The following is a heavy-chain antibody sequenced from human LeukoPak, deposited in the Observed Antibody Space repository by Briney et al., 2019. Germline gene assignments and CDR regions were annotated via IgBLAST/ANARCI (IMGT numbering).Heavy chain of an antibody. J-gene: IGHJ6*03. Sequence: SEPLSLTCTVSGGSISSYYWSWIRQPPGKGLEWIGYIYYSGSTNYNPSLKSRVTISVDTSKNQFSLKLSSVTAADTAVYYCARAVATYYYYMDVWGKGTTVTVSS. CDR1: GGSISSYY. D-gene: IGHD5-12*01. CDR2: IYYSGST. V-gene: IGHV4-59*01. CDR3: ARAVATYYYYMDV.